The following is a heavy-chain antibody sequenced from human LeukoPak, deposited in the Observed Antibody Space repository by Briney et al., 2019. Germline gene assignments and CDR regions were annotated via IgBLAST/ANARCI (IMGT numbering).Heavy chain of an antibody. J-gene: IGHJ4*02. CDR3: AREESTITSRGLDY. V-gene: IGHV4-4*07. CDR1: GGSISSYF. Sequence: PSETLSLTCTVSGGSISSYFWTWIRQPAGKGLEWIGRIYTSGSTNYSPSLKSRVTMSVDTSKNQFSLKLSSVTAADTAMYYCAREESTITSRGLDYWGQGTLVTVSS. CDR2: IYTSGST. D-gene: IGHD2-2*01.